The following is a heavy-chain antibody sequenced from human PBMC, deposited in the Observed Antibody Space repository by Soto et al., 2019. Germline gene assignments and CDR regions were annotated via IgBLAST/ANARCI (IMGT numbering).Heavy chain of an antibody. V-gene: IGHV3-9*01. CDR3: AKVGGRYYYYYYMDV. CDR1: GFTFDDYA. J-gene: IGHJ6*03. CDR2: ISWNSGSI. Sequence: GGSLRLSCAASGFTFDDYAMHWVRQAPGKGLEWVSGISWNSGSIGYADSVKGRFTISRDNAKNSLYLQMNSLRAEDTALYYCAKVGGRYYYYYYMDVWGKGTTVTVSS. D-gene: IGHD3-16*01.